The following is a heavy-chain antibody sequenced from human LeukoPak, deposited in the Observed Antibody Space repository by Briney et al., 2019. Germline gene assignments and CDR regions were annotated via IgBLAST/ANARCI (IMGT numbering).Heavy chain of an antibody. CDR2: FDPKDGDT. Sequence: ASVKVSCKVSGYTLTELSVHWVRQAPGKGLEWMGNFDPKDGDTIYAQRFQGRVTITADKSTSTAYMELSSLRSEDTAVYYCATLCCGSYYMDVWGKGTTVTVSS. V-gene: IGHV1-24*01. D-gene: IGHD2-15*01. CDR3: ATLCCGSYYMDV. J-gene: IGHJ6*03. CDR1: GYTLTELS.